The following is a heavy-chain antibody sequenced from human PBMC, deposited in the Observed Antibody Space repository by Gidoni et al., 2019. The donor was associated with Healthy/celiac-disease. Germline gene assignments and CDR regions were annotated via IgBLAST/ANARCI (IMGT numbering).Heavy chain of an antibody. V-gene: IGHV3-23*01. CDR1: GFTFSSYA. CDR3: AKDRLWPDFDY. CDR2: ISGSGGST. J-gene: IGHJ4*02. D-gene: IGHD3-16*01. Sequence: EVQLLESGGGLVQPGGSRRRSCAASGFTFSSYAMSWVRQAPGKGLEVVSAISGSGGSTYYADSVKGRFTISRDNSKNTLYLQMNSLRAEDTAVYYCAKDRLWPDFDYWGQGTLVTVSS.